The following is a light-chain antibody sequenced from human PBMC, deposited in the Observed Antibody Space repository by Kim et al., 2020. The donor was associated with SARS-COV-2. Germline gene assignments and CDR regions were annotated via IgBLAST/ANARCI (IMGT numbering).Light chain of an antibody. CDR3: QQYGTSTGYT. Sequence: YPGERATLSCSASQSVSSNYLAWYQQNTGQAPRLLIYAASSRATGIPDRFSGSGSQTDFTLTINGLEPEDFALYYCQQYGTSTGYTFGQGTKLEI. CDR1: QSVSSNY. V-gene: IGKV3-20*01. CDR2: AAS. J-gene: IGKJ2*01.